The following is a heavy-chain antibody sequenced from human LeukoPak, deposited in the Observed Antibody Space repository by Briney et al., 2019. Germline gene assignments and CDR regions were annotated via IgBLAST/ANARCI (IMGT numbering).Heavy chain of an antibody. CDR1: GYSFTSHW. CDR2: IYADDSDT. D-gene: IGHD4-11*01. CDR3: ARLSNFDTFDI. Sequence: GESLKISCKGSGYSFTSHWVGWVRQMPGEGLEWMGMIYADDSDTRDSPSFQGQVTISADKSISTTYLQWTSLKASDTAMYYCARLSNFDTFDIWGQGTMVTVSS. V-gene: IGHV5-51*01. J-gene: IGHJ3*02.